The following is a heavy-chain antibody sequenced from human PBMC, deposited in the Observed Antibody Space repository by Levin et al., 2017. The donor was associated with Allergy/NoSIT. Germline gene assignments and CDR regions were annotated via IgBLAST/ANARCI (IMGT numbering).Heavy chain of an antibody. J-gene: IGHJ4*02. CDR3: ARGTELRLFDY. Sequence: PSGGSLRLSCAASGFTVSSNYMSWVRQAPGKGLEWVSVIYSDGRTYYADSVKGRFTISRDNSQNTLYLQMNSLRAEDTAVYYCARGTELRLFDYWGQGTLVTVSS. CDR1: GFTVSSNY. CDR2: IYSDGRT. V-gene: IGHV3-53*01. D-gene: IGHD1-7*01.